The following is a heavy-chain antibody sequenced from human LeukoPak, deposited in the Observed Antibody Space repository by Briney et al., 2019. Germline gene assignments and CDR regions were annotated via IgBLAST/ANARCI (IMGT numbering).Heavy chain of an antibody. V-gene: IGHV4-59*08. Sequence: SETLSLTCSVSGGSICSYYWSWIRQPPGKGLEWLGYIYYTGSTYYNPSLKSRVTVSKDASKTQFSLKLSSVTAADTAVYYCARHNGDYAAFDIWGQGTVVIVSS. CDR1: GGSICSYY. CDR2: IYYTGST. D-gene: IGHD4-17*01. J-gene: IGHJ3*02. CDR3: ARHNGDYAAFDI.